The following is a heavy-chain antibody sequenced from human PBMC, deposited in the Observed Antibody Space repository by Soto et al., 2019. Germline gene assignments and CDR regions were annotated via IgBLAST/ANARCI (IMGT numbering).Heavy chain of an antibody. CDR3: ARHQGDGYNWAPYYYYGMDV. J-gene: IGHJ6*02. D-gene: IGHD5-12*01. CDR1: GGSISSSSYY. CDR2: IYYSGST. Sequence: QLQLQESGPGLVKPSETLSLTCTVSGGSISSSSYYWGWIRQPPGKGLEWIGSIYYSGSTYYNPSLKRRVPIAGDTSKNQFSPKLSSVTAADTAVYYCARHQGDGYNWAPYYYYGMDVWGQGTTVTVSS. V-gene: IGHV4-39*01.